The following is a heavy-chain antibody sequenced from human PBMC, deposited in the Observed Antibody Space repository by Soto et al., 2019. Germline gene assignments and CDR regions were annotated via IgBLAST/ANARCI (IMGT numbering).Heavy chain of an antibody. CDR1: GFTFSTDS. CDR3: ARAHYYDSSGYYEPHFDY. CDR2: IYYSGST. D-gene: IGHD3-22*01. Sequence: GSLRLSCVASGFTFSTDSMNWVRQAPGKGLEWIGYIYYSGSTNYNPSLKSRVTISVDTSKNQFSLKLSSVTAADTAVYYCARAHYYDSSGYYEPHFDYWGQGTLVTVSS. J-gene: IGHJ4*02. V-gene: IGHV4-59*01.